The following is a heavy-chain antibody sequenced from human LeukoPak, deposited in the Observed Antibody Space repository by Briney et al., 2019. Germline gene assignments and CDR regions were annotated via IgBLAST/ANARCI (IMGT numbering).Heavy chain of an antibody. V-gene: IGHV1-69*01. CDR3: ARDQYSSTQFDY. D-gene: IGHD6-13*01. CDR2: IIPIFGTA. CDR1: GGTFSSYA. Sequence: SVKVSCKASGGTFSSYAISWLRQAPGQGLEWMGGIIPIFGTANYAQKFQGRVTITADESTSTAYMELSSLRSEDTAVYYCARDQYSSTQFDYWGQGALVTVSS. J-gene: IGHJ4*02.